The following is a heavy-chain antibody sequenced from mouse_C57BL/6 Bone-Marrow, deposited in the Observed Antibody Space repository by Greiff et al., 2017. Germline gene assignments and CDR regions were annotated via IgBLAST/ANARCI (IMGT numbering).Heavy chain of an antibody. Sequence: EVQLQQSGGGLVKPGGSLKLSCAASGFTFSSYAMSWVRQTPEKRLEWVATISDGGSYTYYPDNVKGRFTISRDNAKNNLYLQMSHLKSEDTAMYYCARGRYDYFDDWGQGTTLTVSS. CDR3: ARGRYDYFDD. V-gene: IGHV5-4*01. CDR2: ISDGGSYT. D-gene: IGHD2-3*01. CDR1: GFTFSSYA. J-gene: IGHJ2*01.